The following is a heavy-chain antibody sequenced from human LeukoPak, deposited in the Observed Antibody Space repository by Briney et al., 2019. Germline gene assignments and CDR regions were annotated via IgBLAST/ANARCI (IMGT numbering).Heavy chain of an antibody. CDR1: GGTFSTYA. CDR3: AREYCSTTICFGGGGFDY. V-gene: IGHV1-69*05. J-gene: IGHJ4*02. D-gene: IGHD2-2*01. CDR2: VIPIFGTA. Sequence: SVKVSCKASGGTFSTYAISWVRQAPGQGLEWMGGVIPIFGTANYAQNLQGRVTITTDESTSTAYMELSSLRSEDTAVYYCAREYCSTTICFGGGGFDYRGQGTLVTVSS.